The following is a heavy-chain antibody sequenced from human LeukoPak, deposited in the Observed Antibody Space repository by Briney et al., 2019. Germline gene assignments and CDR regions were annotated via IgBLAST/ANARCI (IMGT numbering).Heavy chain of an antibody. D-gene: IGHD3-10*01. CDR1: GFTFSSYE. CDR2: ISSNGGST. CDR3: ARVGYYGSGKSNAFDI. V-gene: IGHV3-64*01. J-gene: IGHJ3*02. Sequence: GGSLRLSCAASGFTFSSYEMNWVRQAPGKGLEYVSAISSNGGSTYYANSVKGRFTISRDNSKNTLYLQMGSLRAEDMAVYYCARVGYYGSGKSNAFDIWGQGTMVTVSS.